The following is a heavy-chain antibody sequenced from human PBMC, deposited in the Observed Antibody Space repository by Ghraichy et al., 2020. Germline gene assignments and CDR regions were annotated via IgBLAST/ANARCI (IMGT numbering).Heavy chain of an antibody. V-gene: IGHV3-7*01. CDR3: ARAGAGDYGDYVGAFDI. D-gene: IGHD4-17*01. CDR1: GFTFSIYW. Sequence: GGSLRLSCAASGFTFSIYWLSWVVRAPGKGLRWVANIKQDGSEKYYVDSVKGRFTISRDNAKNSLYLQMNSLRAEDTAVYYCARAGAGDYGDYVGAFDIWGQGTMVTVSS. J-gene: IGHJ3*02. CDR2: IKQDGSEK.